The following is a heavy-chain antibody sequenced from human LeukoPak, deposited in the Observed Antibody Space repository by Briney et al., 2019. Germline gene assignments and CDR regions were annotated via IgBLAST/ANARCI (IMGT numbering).Heavy chain of an antibody. CDR3: ARVPYGNYDLRFDY. V-gene: IGHV4-59*01. D-gene: IGHD4-11*01. Sequence: KTSETLSLTCTVSGGSISSYYWSWIRQPPGKGLEWIGYIYYSGSTNYNPSLKSRVTISVDTSKNQFSLKLSSVTAADTAVYYCARVPYGNYDLRFDYWGQGTLVTVSS. CDR2: IYYSGST. J-gene: IGHJ4*02. CDR1: GGSISSYY.